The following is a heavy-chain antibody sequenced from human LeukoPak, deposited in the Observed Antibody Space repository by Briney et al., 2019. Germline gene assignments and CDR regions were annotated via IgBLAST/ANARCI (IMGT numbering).Heavy chain of an antibody. J-gene: IGHJ6*03. Sequence: GGSLRLSCAASGFTFSSYEMNWVRQAPGKGLEWVSSISTSSSYIYYADSVKGRFTISRDNAKNSLYLQMNSLRAEDTAVYYCARDRGNQRGYYYYYMDVWGKGTTVTVSS. V-gene: IGHV3-21*01. CDR3: ARDRGNQRGYYYYYMDV. CDR1: GFTFSSYE. D-gene: IGHD1-14*01. CDR2: ISTSSSYI.